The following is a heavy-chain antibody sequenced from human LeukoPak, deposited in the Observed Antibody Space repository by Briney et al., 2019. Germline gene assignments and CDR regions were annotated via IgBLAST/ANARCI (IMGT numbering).Heavy chain of an antibody. CDR1: GGSISSSSYY. D-gene: IGHD2-2*01. V-gene: IGHV4-39*07. CDR3: ARCPPAAHYYFDY. CDR2: IYYSGST. Sequence: SETLSLTCTVSGGSISSSSYYWGWIRQPPGTGLEWIGSIYYSGSTYYNPSLKSRVTISVDTSKNQFSLKLSSVTAADTAVYYCARCPPAAHYYFDYWGQGTLVTVSS. J-gene: IGHJ4*02.